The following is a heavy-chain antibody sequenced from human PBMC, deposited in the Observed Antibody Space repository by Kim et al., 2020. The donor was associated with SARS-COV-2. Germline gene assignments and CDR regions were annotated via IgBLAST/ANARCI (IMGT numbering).Heavy chain of an antibody. D-gene: IGHD4-17*01. CDR3: ASQNHMTTGYYFDY. V-gene: IGHV4-59*13. CDR1: GGSISSYY. J-gene: IGHJ4*02. CDR2: IYYSGST. Sequence: SETLSLTCTVSGGSISSYYWSWIRQPPGKGLEWIGYIYYSGSTNYNPSLKSRVTISVDTSKNQFSLKLSSVTAADTAVYYCASQNHMTTGYYFDYWGQGTLVTVSS.